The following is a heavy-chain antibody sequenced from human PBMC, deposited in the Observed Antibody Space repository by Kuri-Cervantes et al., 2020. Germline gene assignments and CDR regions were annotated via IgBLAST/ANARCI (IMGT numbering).Heavy chain of an antibody. V-gene: IGHV3-30-3*01. D-gene: IGHD6-13*01. J-gene: IGHJ4*02. Sequence: GGSLRLSCAASGFTFSSYAMHWVRQAPGKGLEWVAVISYDGSNKYYADSVKGRFTISRDNSKNTLYLQMNSLRAGDTAVYYCARALGSSSWYGTFDYWGQGTLVTVSS. CDR3: ARALGSSSWYGTFDY. CDR1: GFTFSSYA. CDR2: ISYDGSNK.